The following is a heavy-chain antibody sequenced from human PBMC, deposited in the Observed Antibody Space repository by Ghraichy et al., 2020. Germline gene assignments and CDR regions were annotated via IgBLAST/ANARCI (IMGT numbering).Heavy chain of an antibody. CDR1: GFTFNSYS. CDR3: AKGRPEDY. CDR2: IGAGGGPT. V-gene: IGHV3-23*01. Sequence: GGSLRLSCAGSGFTFNSYSMSWVRQAPGKGLEWVSVIGAGGGPTYYADSVKGRFTISRDNSKSTLYLQMSSLRAEDTAVYFCAKGRPEDYWGQGTLVTVSS. J-gene: IGHJ4*02.